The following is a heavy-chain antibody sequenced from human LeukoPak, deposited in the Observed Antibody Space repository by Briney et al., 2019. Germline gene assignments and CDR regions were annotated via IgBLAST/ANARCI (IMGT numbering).Heavy chain of an antibody. J-gene: IGHJ6*02. V-gene: IGHV3-11*01. Sequence: LSLTCAVYGGSFSDYYMSWIRQAPGKGLEWVSYISSSGSTIYYADSVKGRFTISRDNAKNSLYLQMNSLRAEDTAVYYCARDVLEFEYCGGDCSYYYGMDVWGQGTTVTVSS. D-gene: IGHD2-21*02. CDR1: GGSFSDYY. CDR2: ISSSGSTI. CDR3: ARDVLEFEYCGGDCSYYYGMDV.